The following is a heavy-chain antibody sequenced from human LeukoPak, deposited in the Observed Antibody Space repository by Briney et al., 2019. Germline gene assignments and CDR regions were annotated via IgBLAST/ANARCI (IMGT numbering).Heavy chain of an antibody. D-gene: IGHD6-6*01. Sequence: ASVTVSCKASGYIFTNFGVNWVRQPPGQGFEWMGWISAYNGNTNYAQKFQDRLIVTTDTSTSTAYMELTSLRSNDTAVYYCARDRSSSSLWGQGTLVTVSS. CDR2: ISAYNGNT. J-gene: IGHJ4*02. V-gene: IGHV1-18*01. CDR1: GYIFTNFG. CDR3: ARDRSSSSL.